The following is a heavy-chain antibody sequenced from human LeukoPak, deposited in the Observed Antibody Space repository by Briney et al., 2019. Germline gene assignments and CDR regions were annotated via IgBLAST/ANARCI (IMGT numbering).Heavy chain of an antibody. Sequence: GGSLRLSCAASGFAFSSFSMNWVRQAPGKGLEWVSAISGSGGSTYYADSVKGRFTISRDNSKNTLYLQMNSLRAEDTAVYYCAKYIRDSGTYNFDYWGQGILVTVSS. D-gene: IGHD1-14*01. J-gene: IGHJ4*02. CDR1: GFAFSSFS. CDR2: ISGSGGST. V-gene: IGHV3-23*01. CDR3: AKYIRDSGTYNFDY.